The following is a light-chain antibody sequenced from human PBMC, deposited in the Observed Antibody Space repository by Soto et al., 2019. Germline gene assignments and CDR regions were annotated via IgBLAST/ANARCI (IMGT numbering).Light chain of an antibody. V-gene: IGKV3-20*01. CDR2: GAA. CDR1: QSVSSTY. J-gene: IGKJ3*01. Sequence: EIVLTQSPGTLSLSPGERATLSCRASQSVSSTYLAWYQHKPGQAPRLLIYGAATRAAGVPDRFSGSGSGTDFTLTISRLGPEDFAVYYCQQYGSSPLFTFGPGTKVDIK. CDR3: QQYGSSPLFT.